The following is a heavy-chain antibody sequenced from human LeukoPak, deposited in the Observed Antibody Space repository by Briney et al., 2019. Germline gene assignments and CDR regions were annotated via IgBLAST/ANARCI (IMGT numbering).Heavy chain of an antibody. D-gene: IGHD4-17*01. Sequence: SQTLSLTCAISGDSVSSNNAAWVWIRQSPSRGLEWLGRTYYRSKWYHDYAVSVKSRISFNPDTSKNQFFLQLNPVTPEDTAVYYCARDVNGAFTRSWFDPWGQGTRVTVS. CDR1: GDSVSSNNAA. J-gene: IGHJ5*02. V-gene: IGHV6-1*01. CDR3: ARDVNGAFTRSWFDP. CDR2: TYYRSKWYH.